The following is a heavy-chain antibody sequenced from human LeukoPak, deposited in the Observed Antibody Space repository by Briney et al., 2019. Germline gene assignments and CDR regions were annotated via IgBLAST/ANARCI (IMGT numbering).Heavy chain of an antibody. Sequence: GGSLRLSCAASGFTFSSYGMHWVRQAPGKGLEWVAFIRYDGSNKYYADSVKGRFTISRDNSKNTLYLQMNSLRAEDTAVYYCAKDQLRFLEWSPFDYWGQGTLVTVSS. CDR3: AKDQLRFLEWSPFDY. D-gene: IGHD3-3*01. J-gene: IGHJ4*02. CDR1: GFTFSSYG. CDR2: IRYDGSNK. V-gene: IGHV3-30*02.